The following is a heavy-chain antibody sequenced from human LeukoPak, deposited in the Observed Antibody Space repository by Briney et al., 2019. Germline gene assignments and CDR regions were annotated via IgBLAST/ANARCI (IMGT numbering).Heavy chain of an antibody. CDR3: ARRGYSSGWPVDY. CDR2: INHSGST. Sequence: PSETLSLTCAVYGGSFSGYYWSWIRQPPGKGLEWIGEINHSGSTNYNPSLKSRVTISVDTSKNQFSLKLSSVTAADTAVYYCARRGYSSGWPVDYWGQGTLVTVSS. J-gene: IGHJ4*02. CDR1: GGSFSGYY. D-gene: IGHD6-19*01. V-gene: IGHV4-34*01.